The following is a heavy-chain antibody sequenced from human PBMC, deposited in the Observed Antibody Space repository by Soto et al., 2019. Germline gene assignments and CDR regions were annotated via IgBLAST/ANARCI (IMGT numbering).Heavy chain of an antibody. CDR3: ARSGSLVAAAETDYYYGMDV. D-gene: IGHD6-13*01. CDR2: INPNSGGT. J-gene: IGHJ6*04. CDR1: GYTFTGYY. Sequence: GASVKVSCKASGYTFTGYYMHLVRQAPGQGLEWMGWINPNSGGTNYAQKFQGWVTMTRDTSISTAYMELSRLRSDDTAVYYCARSGSLVAAAETDYYYGMDVWGKGSTGTVGS. V-gene: IGHV1-2*04.